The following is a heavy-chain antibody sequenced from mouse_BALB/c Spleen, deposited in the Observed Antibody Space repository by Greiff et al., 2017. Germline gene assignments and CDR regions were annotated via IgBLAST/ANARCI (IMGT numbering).Heavy chain of an antibody. D-gene: IGHD4-1*01. V-gene: IGHV3-1*02. CDR1: GYSITSGYS. J-gene: IGHJ4*01. CDR2: IHYSGST. CDR3: ARSIGWDEAMDY. Sequence: VQLKESGPGLVKPSQSLSLTCTVTGYSITSGYSWHWIRQFPGNKLEWMGYIHYSGSTNDNPSLKSRISITRDTSKNQFFLQLNSVTTEDTATYYCARSIGWDEAMDYWGQGTSVTVSS.